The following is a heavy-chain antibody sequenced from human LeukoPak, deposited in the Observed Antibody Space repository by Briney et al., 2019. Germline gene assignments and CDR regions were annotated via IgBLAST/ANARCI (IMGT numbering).Heavy chain of an antibody. V-gene: IGHV1-8*01. CDR1: GYTFTDYD. D-gene: IGHD2-2*01. CDR3: ARVTSGMRYNWFDP. J-gene: IGHJ5*02. Sequence: ASVKPSCNTSGYTFTDYDVNWVRQAPGQGLEWMGYIHPRSGYSESAQRFQGRLSMTRDVSTDTAYMELSTLTSDDTAVYYCARVTSGMRYNWFDPWGQGTLIIVSS. CDR2: IHPRSGYS.